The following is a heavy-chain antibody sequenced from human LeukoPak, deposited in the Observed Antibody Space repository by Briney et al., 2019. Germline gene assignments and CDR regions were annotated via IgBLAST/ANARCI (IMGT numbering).Heavy chain of an antibody. J-gene: IGHJ5*02. CDR2: IYHSGST. D-gene: IGHD2-2*02. Sequence: SETLSLTCAVSGGSISSGGYSWSWIRQPPGKGLEWIGYIYHSGSTYYNPSLKSRVTISVDRSKNQFSLKLSSVTAADTAVYYCASTVVPAAIGWFDPWGQGTLVTVSS. CDR1: GGSISSGGYS. V-gene: IGHV4-30-2*01. CDR3: ASTVVPAAIGWFDP.